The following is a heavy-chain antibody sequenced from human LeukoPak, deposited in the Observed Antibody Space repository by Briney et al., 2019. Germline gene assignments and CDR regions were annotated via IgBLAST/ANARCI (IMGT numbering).Heavy chain of an antibody. CDR3: ARARVHLAAAGTLSWFDP. CDR1: GAYISSGGYY. V-gene: IGHV4-31*03. J-gene: IGHJ5*02. Sequence: TLSLTCTVSGAYISSGGYYWSWIRQHPWKGLEWIGYIYYSGSTYYNPSLKSRVTISVDTSKNQFSLKLSSVTAADTAVYYCARARVHLAAAGTLSWFDPWGQGTLVTVSS. D-gene: IGHD6-13*01. CDR2: IYYSGST.